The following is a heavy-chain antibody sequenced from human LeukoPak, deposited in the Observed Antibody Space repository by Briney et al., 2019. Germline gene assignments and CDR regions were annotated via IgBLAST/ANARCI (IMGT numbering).Heavy chain of an antibody. CDR1: GYTFIGSY. V-gene: IGHV1-2*02. J-gene: IGHJ4*02. D-gene: IGHD2-2*01. Sequence: ASVKVSCKASGYTFIGSYLHWVCQAPGQGLESMGWINPYSGGANYAQQFQGRVTMTRDTSISTAYMDLTRLRSDDTSVYYCARGVTVVGTFDYWGQGTLVTVSS. CDR3: ARGVTVVGTFDY. CDR2: INPYSGGA.